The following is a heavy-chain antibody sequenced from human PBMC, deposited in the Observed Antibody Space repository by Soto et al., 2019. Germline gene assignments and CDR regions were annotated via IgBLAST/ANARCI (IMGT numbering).Heavy chain of an antibody. CDR1: GYTFTSYG. Sequence: ASVKVSCKASGYTFTSYGISWVRQAPGQGLEWMGWISAYNGNTNYAQKLQGRVTMTTDTSTSTAYMELRSLRSDDTAVYYCARDGYIAPDYYYYYYMDVWGQGTTVTVSS. CDR3: ARDGYIAPDYYYYYYMDV. V-gene: IGHV1-18*01. CDR2: ISAYNGNT. D-gene: IGHD6-13*01. J-gene: IGHJ6*03.